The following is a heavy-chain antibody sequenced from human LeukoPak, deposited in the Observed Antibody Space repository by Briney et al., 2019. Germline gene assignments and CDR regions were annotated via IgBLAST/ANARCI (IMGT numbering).Heavy chain of an antibody. J-gene: IGHJ4*02. D-gene: IGHD3-22*01. CDR1: GYTFTSYD. Sequence: GASVKVSCKASGYTFTSYDINWMRQATGQGLEWMGWMNPNSGNTGYAQKFQGRVTITRNTSISTAYMELSSLRSEDTAVYYCARVCRGYYYDYWGQGTLVTVSS. CDR2: MNPNSGNT. V-gene: IGHV1-8*03. CDR3: ARVCRGYYYDY.